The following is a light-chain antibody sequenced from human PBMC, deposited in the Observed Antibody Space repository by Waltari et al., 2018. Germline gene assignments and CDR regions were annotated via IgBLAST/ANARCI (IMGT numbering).Light chain of an antibody. CDR1: PGPVTRRHF. Sequence: QAVVTQEPSLTVSPGGTVTLTCGSSPGPVTRRHFPYWIQQKAGQAPKTLIYDTDERHSWTPDRFSGSLLGDKAALTLSSAQPDDEADYYCLLAFNGAPLVFGGGTRVTVL. CDR2: DTD. J-gene: IGLJ2*01. CDR3: LLAFNGAPLV. V-gene: IGLV7-46*01.